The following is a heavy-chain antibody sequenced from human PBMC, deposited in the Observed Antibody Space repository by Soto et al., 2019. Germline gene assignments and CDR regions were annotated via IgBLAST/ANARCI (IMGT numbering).Heavy chain of an antibody. CDR2: IYYSGST. J-gene: IGHJ6*01. Sequence: PSETLSLTCSVSGGSISSYYWSWIRQPPGKGLEWIGYIYYSGSTNYNPSLKSRVTISVDTSKNQFSLKLSSVTAADTAVYYCARAPVAAADSYGMDVWGQGTTVIVSS. CDR3: ARAPVAAADSYGMDV. V-gene: IGHV4-59*01. CDR1: GGSISSYY. D-gene: IGHD6-13*01.